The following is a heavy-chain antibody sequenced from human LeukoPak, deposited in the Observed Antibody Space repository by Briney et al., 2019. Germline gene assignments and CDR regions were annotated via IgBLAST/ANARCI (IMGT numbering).Heavy chain of an antibody. CDR1: GFTFSNAW. D-gene: IGHD3-9*01. Sequence: PGGSLRLSCAASGFTFSNAWMSWVRQAPGKGLEWVGRIKSKTDGGTTDYAAPVKGRFTILRDDSKNTLYLQMNSLKTEDTAVYYCTTVDSPQDLTRYFDWFPQNEVGSFDYWGQGTLVTVSS. CDR3: TTVDSPQDLTRYFDWFPQNEVGSFDY. J-gene: IGHJ4*02. V-gene: IGHV3-15*01. CDR2: IKSKTDGGTT.